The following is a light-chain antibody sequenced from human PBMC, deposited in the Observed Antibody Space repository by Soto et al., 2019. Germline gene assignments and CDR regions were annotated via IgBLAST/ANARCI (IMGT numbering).Light chain of an antibody. CDR1: QSVLYSSNNKNY. J-gene: IGKJ4*01. V-gene: IGKV4-1*01. Sequence: DIVMTQSPDSLAVSLGERATINCKSSQSVLYSSNNKNYLAWYQQKPGQPPKLLIYWASTRESGVPDRFSGSGSGTDFTLTISSLQAEDLAVYYCQQYYTTPLTFCGGTKVEIK. CDR2: WAS. CDR3: QQYYTTPLT.